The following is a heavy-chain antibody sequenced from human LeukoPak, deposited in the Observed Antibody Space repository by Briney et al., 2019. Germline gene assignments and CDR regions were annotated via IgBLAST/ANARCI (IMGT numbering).Heavy chain of an antibody. Sequence: PSETLSLTCAMSGASRGPLSGYSWTWIRHSPGKGLEWIGEFSHSGFPIYNPSLAGRATISIDASKNQFSLRLSSMTAADTAVYYCARPRLLYGSGPILVWGQGTLVTVSS. V-gene: IGHV4-34*01. CDR1: GASRGPLSGYS. CDR2: FSHSGFP. CDR3: ARPRLLYGSGPILV. J-gene: IGHJ4*02. D-gene: IGHD3-10*01.